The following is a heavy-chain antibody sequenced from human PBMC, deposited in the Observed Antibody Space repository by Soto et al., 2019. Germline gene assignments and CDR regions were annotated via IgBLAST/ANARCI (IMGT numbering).Heavy chain of an antibody. Sequence: QVQLVESGGGLVKPGGSLRLSCAASGFTFSDHYMTWIRQAPGKGLEWISHISSSSTYANDADSVRGRFTLSRDNAENSLYLQMNSLRVEDTAVYYCARDMNRASGSLDFWGQGTLVTVSS. CDR3: ARDMNRASGSLDF. V-gene: IGHV3-11*06. J-gene: IGHJ4*02. CDR1: GFTFSDHY. CDR2: ISSSSTYA. D-gene: IGHD3-10*01.